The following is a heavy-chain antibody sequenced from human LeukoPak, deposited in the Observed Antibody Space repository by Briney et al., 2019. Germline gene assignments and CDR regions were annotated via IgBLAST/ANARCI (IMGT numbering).Heavy chain of an antibody. Sequence: SETLSLTCTVSGGSISSGGYYWSRIRQHPGKGLEWIGYIYYSGGTYYNPSLKSRVIISVDTSKNQFSLKLRSVTAADTAVYYCARSRDPTTKWELRIYFDYWGQGTLVTVSS. D-gene: IGHD1-26*01. CDR3: ARSRDPTTKWELRIYFDY. CDR2: IYYSGGT. CDR1: GGSISSGGYY. V-gene: IGHV4-31*03. J-gene: IGHJ4*02.